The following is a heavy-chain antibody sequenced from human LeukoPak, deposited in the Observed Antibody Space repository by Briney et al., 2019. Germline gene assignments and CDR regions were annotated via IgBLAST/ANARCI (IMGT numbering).Heavy chain of an antibody. CDR1: GFTFRRYD. D-gene: IGHD2-8*01. CDR2: INSDGSRT. CDR3: ARDVNGPSSPWPYYFDY. Sequence: GGSLRLSCAASGFTFRRYDMSWVRQAPGKGLVWVSRINSDGSRTTYADSVKGRFTVSRDNAKNTLYLQMNSLRAEDTAVYYCARDVNGPSSPWPYYFDYWGQGTLVTVSS. V-gene: IGHV3-74*01. J-gene: IGHJ4*02.